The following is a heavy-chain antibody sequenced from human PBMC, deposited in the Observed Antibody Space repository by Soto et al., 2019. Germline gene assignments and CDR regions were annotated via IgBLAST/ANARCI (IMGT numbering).Heavy chain of an antibody. Sequence: GGSLRLSCAASGFTFSSYAMSWVRQAPGKGLEWVSAISGSGGSTYYADSVKGRFTISRDNSKNTLYLQMNSVRAEDTAVYYCAKDTSSSSSRGTEYYYYYGMDVWGQGTTVTVSS. V-gene: IGHV3-23*01. D-gene: IGHD6-6*01. J-gene: IGHJ6*02. CDR3: AKDTSSSSSRGTEYYYYYGMDV. CDR2: ISGSGGST. CDR1: GFTFSSYA.